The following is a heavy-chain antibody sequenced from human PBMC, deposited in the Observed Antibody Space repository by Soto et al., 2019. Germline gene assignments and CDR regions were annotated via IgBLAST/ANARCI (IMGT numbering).Heavy chain of an antibody. CDR2: IYYSGST. D-gene: IGHD5-12*01. CDR1: GGSISSYY. Sequence: ASETLSLTCTVSGGSISSYYWSWIRQPPGKGLEWIGYIYYSGSTNYNPSLKSRVTISVDTSKNQFSLKLSSVTAADTAVYYCARVPYSGYVLDYWGQGTLVTVSS. V-gene: IGHV4-59*01. J-gene: IGHJ4*02. CDR3: ARVPYSGYVLDY.